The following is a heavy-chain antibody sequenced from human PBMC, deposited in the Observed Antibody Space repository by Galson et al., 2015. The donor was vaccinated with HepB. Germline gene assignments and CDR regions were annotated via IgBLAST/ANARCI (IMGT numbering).Heavy chain of an antibody. V-gene: IGHV4-4*07. J-gene: IGHJ5*02. CDR3: ARDRGSTSWEGWFDP. D-gene: IGHD2-2*01. Sequence: LSLTCTVSGGSISSYYWSWIRQPAGKGLEWIGRIYTSGSTNYNPSLKSRVTMSVDTSKNQFSLKLSSVTAADTAVYYCARDRGSTSWEGWFDPWGQGTLVTVSS. CDR2: IYTSGST. CDR1: GGSISSYY.